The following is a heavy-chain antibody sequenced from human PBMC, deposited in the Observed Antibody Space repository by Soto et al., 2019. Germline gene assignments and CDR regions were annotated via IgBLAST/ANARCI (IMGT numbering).Heavy chain of an antibody. Sequence: EVQLLESGGGLVQPGGSLRLSCAASGFTFSSYAMSWVRQAPGKGLEWVSAINGSGGRTFYADSVKGQFTISRDNSKNTLYLQMNSLRAEDTAVYYCAKEDGSGSYFDYWCQGPPVTVSS. V-gene: IGHV3-23*01. CDR2: INGSGGRT. J-gene: IGHJ4*02. D-gene: IGHD3-10*01. CDR1: GFTFSSYA. CDR3: AKEDGSGSYFDY.